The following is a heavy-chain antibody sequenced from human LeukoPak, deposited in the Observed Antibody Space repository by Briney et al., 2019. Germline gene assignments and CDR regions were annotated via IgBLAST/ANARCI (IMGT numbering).Heavy chain of an antibody. D-gene: IGHD1-26*01. CDR3: ASNSGSAGPLYFDY. Sequence: GGSLRLSCAASGFXFSSYEMNWVRQAPGKGLEWVSYISSSGSTIYYADSVKGRFTISRDNAKSSLYLQMNSLRAEDTAVYYCASNSGSAGPLYFDYWGQGALVTVSS. CDR2: ISSSGSTI. V-gene: IGHV3-48*03. CDR1: GFXFSSYE. J-gene: IGHJ4*02.